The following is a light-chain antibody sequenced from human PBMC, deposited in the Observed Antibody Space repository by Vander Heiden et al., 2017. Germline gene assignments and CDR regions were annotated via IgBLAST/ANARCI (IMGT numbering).Light chain of an antibody. CDR3: QQRSNGPPEVT. V-gene: IGKV3-11*01. CDR2: DAS. J-gene: IGKJ4*01. CDR1: QSVSNY. Sequence: EIVLTQSPATLSLSPGERATLSCRASQSVSNYLAWYQHKPGQAPRLLIYDASNRAAGIKARFSGSGSGTDFNLTISSREPEDFAVYYCQQRSNGPPEVTFGGGTKVEIK.